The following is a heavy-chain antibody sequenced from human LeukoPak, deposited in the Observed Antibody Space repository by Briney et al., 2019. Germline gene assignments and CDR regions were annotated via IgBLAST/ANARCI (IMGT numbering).Heavy chain of an antibody. D-gene: IGHD1-1*01. Sequence: PGGSLRLSCAASGFTFSSYGMHWVRQAPGKGLEWVAFIRYDGSNKYYADSVKGRFTISRDNSKNTLYLQMNSLRAEDTAVYYCARSTWSTDAFDIWGQGTMVTVSS. CDR1: GFTFSSYG. CDR3: ARSTWSTDAFDI. CDR2: IRYDGSNK. V-gene: IGHV3-30*02. J-gene: IGHJ3*02.